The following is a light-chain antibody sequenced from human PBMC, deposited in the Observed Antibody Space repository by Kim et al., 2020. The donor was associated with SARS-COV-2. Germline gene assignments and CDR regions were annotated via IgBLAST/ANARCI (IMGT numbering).Light chain of an antibody. CDR3: QVWDVGHRV. CDR1: NIGSKG. Sequence: SYELTQPPSVSVAPGKTARITCGGNNIGSKGVHWCQQKPGQAPVLVIFYDSDRPSGIPERFSGSKSGNTATLTINRVEAGDEADYFCQVWDVGHRVFGGGTQLTVL. CDR2: YDS. V-gene: IGLV3-21*04. J-gene: IGLJ3*02.